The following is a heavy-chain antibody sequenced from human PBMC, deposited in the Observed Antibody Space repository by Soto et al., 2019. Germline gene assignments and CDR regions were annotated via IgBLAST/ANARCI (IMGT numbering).Heavy chain of an antibody. CDR3: ASSDQYYDFWSGYYKSSFFFDP. V-gene: IGHV1-8*01. CDR1: GYTFTSYD. Sequence: ASVKVSCKASGYTFTSYDINWVRQATGQGLEWMGWMNPNSGNTGYAQKFQGRVTMTRNTSISTAYMELSSLRSEDTAVYYCASSDQYYDFWSGYYKSSFFFDPWGQGTLVTVSS. D-gene: IGHD3-3*01. J-gene: IGHJ5*02. CDR2: MNPNSGNT.